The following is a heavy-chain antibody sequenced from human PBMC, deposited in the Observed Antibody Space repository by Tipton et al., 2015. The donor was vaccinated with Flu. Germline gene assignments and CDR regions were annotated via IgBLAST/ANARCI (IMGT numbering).Heavy chain of an antibody. CDR3: AKNNGPRSYKYGLDV. Sequence: SLRLSCAASGFSFEDYAMNWVRQAPGKGLEWVSGITWNSGTIGYADSVKGRFTISRDNAKNSLYLQMNSLRIEDTAFYYCAKNNGPRSYKYGLDVWGQGTTVTV. D-gene: IGHD1-14*01. V-gene: IGHV3-9*01. CDR1: GFSFEDYA. CDR2: ITWNSGTI. J-gene: IGHJ6*02.